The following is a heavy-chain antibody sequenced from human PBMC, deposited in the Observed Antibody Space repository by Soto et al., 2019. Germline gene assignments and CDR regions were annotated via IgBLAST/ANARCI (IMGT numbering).Heavy chain of an antibody. CDR2: MNTNSGNT. Sequence: QVQLVQSGAEVKKPGASVKVSCKASGYTFTSYDINWVRQATGQGLEWMGWMNTNSGNTAYAQKFQGRVTMTRNTSISTAYMELSRLRSEDTAVYYCEREKTSYGMDVWGQGTTVTVSS. J-gene: IGHJ6*02. CDR3: EREKTSYGMDV. V-gene: IGHV1-8*01. CDR1: GYTFTSYD.